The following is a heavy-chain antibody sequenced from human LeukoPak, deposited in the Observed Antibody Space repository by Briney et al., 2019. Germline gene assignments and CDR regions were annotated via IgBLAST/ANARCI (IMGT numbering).Heavy chain of an antibody. CDR3: ARGYYDYVWGSYRYTPFDY. CDR1: GFTFSNYG. J-gene: IGHJ4*02. D-gene: IGHD3-16*02. V-gene: IGHV3-30*02. Sequence: GGSLRLSCAASGFTFSNYGMLWVRQAPGKGLEWVAFIRYDGNNKLYADSVKGRFTISRDNSKNTLYLQMNSLRAEDTAVYYCARGYYDYVWGSYRYTPFDYWGQGTLVTVSS. CDR2: IRYDGNNK.